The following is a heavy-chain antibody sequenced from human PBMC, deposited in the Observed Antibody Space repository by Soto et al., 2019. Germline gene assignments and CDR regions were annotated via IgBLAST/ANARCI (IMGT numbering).Heavy chain of an antibody. D-gene: IGHD1-26*01. CDR2: ISAYNGNT. CDR1: GYTFTSYG. V-gene: IGHV1-18*01. Sequence: QVQLVQSGAEVKKPGASVKVSCKASGYTFTSYGISWVRQAPGQGLEWMGWISAYNGNTNYAQKLQGRVTMTTDTSTSTAYMELRSLRSDDTAVXXCXXXXXEGIVGATAAYWGQGTLVTXSS. J-gene: IGHJ4*02. CDR3: XXXXXEGIVGATAAY.